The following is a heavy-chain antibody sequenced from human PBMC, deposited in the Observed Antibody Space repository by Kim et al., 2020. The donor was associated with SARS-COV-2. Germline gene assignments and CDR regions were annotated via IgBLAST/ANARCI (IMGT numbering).Heavy chain of an antibody. D-gene: IGHD3-10*01. CDR3: ARSSHYGSGRLWWWFDP. V-gene: IGHV1-69*01. Sequence: QGRVTITADESTSTAYMELRSLRSEDTAVYYCARSSHYGSGRLWWWFDPWGQGTLVTVSS. J-gene: IGHJ5*02.